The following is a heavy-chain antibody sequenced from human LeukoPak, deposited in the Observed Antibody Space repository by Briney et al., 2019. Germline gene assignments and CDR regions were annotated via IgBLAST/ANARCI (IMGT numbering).Heavy chain of an antibody. Sequence: GGSLRLSCAASGFTFSSYWMSWVRQAPGKGLEWVANIKQDGSEKYYVDSVKGRFTISRDNSKNTLYLQMNSLRAEDTAVYYCAKPARTDYTDYWGQGTLVTVSS. CDR1: GFTFSSYW. CDR2: IKQDGSEK. D-gene: IGHD1-14*01. CDR3: AKPARTDYTDY. J-gene: IGHJ4*02. V-gene: IGHV3-7*03.